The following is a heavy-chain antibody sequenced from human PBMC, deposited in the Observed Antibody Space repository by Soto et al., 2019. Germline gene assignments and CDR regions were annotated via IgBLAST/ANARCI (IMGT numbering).Heavy chain of an antibody. CDR1: GGSISSYY. J-gene: IGHJ6*02. V-gene: IGHV4-59*01. Sequence: PSETLSLTCTVSGGSISSYYWSWIRQPPGKGLEWIGYIYYSGSTNYNPSLKSRVTISVDTSKNQFSLKLSSVTAADTAVYYCARGQGRITIFGVVMPSCMDVWGQGTTVTVSS. D-gene: IGHD3-3*01. CDR3: ARGQGRITIFGVVMPSCMDV. CDR2: IYYSGST.